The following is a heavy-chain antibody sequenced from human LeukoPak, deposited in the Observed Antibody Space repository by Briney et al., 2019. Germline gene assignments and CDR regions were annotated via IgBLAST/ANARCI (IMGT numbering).Heavy chain of an antibody. V-gene: IGHV4-4*02. CDR1: GGSISSSNW. Sequence: SETLSLTCAVSGGSISSSNWWSWVRQPPGKGLEWIGKIYHSGSTNYNPSLKSRVTISVDKSKNQFSLKLSSVTAADTAVYYCARTTYYYGSGSYHSFDYWGQGTLVTVSS. CDR2: IYHSGST. CDR3: ARTTYYYGSGSYHSFDY. D-gene: IGHD3-10*01. J-gene: IGHJ4*02.